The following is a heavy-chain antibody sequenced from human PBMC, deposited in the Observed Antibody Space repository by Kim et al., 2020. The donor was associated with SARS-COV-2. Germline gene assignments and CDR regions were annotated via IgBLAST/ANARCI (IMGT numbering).Heavy chain of an antibody. CDR3: AKERFFDVQLWLTIGY. D-gene: IGHD5-18*01. CDR1: VFTFSSYG. CDR2: ISYDGSNK. Sequence: GGSLRLSCAASVFTFSSYGMHWVRQAPGKGLEWVAVISYDGSNKYYADSVKGRFTISRDNSKNTLYLQMNSLRAEDTAVYYCAKERFFDVQLWLTIGYWGQGTLVTVSS. V-gene: IGHV3-30*18. J-gene: IGHJ4*02.